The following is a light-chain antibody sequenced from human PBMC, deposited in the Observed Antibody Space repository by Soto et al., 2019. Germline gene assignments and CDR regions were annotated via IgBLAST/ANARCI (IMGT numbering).Light chain of an antibody. J-gene: IGKJ4*01. CDR2: KAS. Sequence: DIQMTQSPSTLSASVGDRVTITCRASQSISTWLAWYQRKPGKAPKLLIYKASSLESGVPSRFSGSGPGTEFPLPISTLQPDDFATYYCKQYNSYLTFGGGTKGEIK. V-gene: IGKV1-5*03. CDR1: QSISTW. CDR3: KQYNSYLT.